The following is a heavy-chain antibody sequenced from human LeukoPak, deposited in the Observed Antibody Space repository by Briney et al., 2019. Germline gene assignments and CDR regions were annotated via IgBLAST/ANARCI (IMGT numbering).Heavy chain of an antibody. CDR1: GYTFTSYG. V-gene: IGHV1-8*02. CDR2: MNPNSGNT. CDR3: ARGLMVRGVISSFQH. D-gene: IGHD3-10*01. J-gene: IGHJ1*01. Sequence: ASVKVSCKASGYTFTSYGISWVRQAPGQGLEWMGWMNPNSGNTGYAQKFQGRVTMTRNTSISTAYMELSSLRSEDTAVYYCARGLMVRGVISSFQHWGQGTLVTVSS.